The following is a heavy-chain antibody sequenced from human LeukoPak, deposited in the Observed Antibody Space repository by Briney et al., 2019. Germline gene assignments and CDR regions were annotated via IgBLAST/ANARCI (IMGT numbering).Heavy chain of an antibody. CDR1: SGSISSSSYY. V-gene: IGHV4-39*01. J-gene: IGHJ6*02. D-gene: IGHD3-10*01. CDR3: ARPGSITMVRGVRSGMDV. Sequence: SETLSLTCTVSSGSISSSSYYWGWIRQPPGKGLEWIGSIYYSGSTYYNPSLKSRVTISVDTSKNQFSLKLSSVTAADTAVYYCARPGSITMVRGVRSGMDVWGQGTTVTVSS. CDR2: IYYSGST.